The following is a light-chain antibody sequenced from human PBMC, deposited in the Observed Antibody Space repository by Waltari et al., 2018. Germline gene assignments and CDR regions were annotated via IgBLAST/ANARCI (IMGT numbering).Light chain of an antibody. V-gene: IGKV1-33*01. CDR3: QQYGRLPST. J-gene: IGKJ4*01. CDR2: GAS. CDR1: QDIDNY. Sequence: DIQMTQSPSPLSATVVDRVPITCQTSQDIDNYLNWYQQKPGEAPKLLIYGASNLETGVPARFSGSGSGTDFTFTITSLHPEDIATYYCQQYGRLPSTFGGGTKVDIK.